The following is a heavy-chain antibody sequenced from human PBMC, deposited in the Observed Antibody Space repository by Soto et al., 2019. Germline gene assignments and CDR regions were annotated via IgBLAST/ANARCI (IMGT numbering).Heavy chain of an antibody. CDR3: VRGRGYSYQNYFDL. J-gene: IGHJ5*02. CDR2: IDHSGTT. Sequence: TLSLTCAVSGVSTNSGGYDWTWVRQHPEKGLEWLGNIDHSGTTYYNPSLRSRLSMSLDTSQNHFSLQVTSMTAADTAVYFCVRGRGYSYQNYFDLWGQGSLVTV. D-gene: IGHD5-18*01. V-gene: IGHV4-31*11. CDR1: GVSTNSGGYD.